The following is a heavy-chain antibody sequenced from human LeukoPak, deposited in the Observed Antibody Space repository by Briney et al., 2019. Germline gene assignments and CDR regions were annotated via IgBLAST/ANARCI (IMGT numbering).Heavy chain of an antibody. Sequence: SETLSLTCTVSGGSISSYYWSWIRQPPGKGLEWIGYIYYSGSTNYNPSLKSRVTISVDTSKNQFSLKLSSVTAADTAVYYCARYSKSPGGFDFWGQGTLVTVSS. V-gene: IGHV4-59*01. D-gene: IGHD6-13*01. CDR2: IYYSGST. CDR1: GGSISSYY. J-gene: IGHJ4*02. CDR3: ARYSKSPGGFDF.